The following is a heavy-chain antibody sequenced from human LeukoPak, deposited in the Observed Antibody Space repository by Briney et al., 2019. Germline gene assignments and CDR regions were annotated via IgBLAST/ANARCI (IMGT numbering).Heavy chain of an antibody. CDR3: ASYIRAPFDT. D-gene: IGHD3-10*01. V-gene: IGHV3-48*03. CDR1: GFTFSSYE. CDR2: IIRSGTTI. Sequence: PGGSLRLSCAASGFTFSSYEMNRVRQAPGKGLEWVSYIIRSGTTIYYADSVKGRFPISRDNAKNSLYLQMNSLRAEDTAVYYCASYIRAPFDTWGQGTMITVSS. J-gene: IGHJ3*02.